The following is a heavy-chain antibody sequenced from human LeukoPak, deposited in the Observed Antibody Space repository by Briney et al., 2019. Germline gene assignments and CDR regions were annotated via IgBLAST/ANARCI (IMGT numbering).Heavy chain of an antibody. V-gene: IGHV3-30-3*01. D-gene: IGHD2-2*01. CDR2: ISYDGSNK. CDR1: GFTFSSYA. Sequence: GGSLRLSCAASGFTFSSYAMHWVRQAPGKGLEWVAVISYDGSNKYYADSVKGRFTISRDNSKNTLYLQMNSLRAEDTAVYYCARGDIVVVPAAISDYWGQGTLVTVSS. J-gene: IGHJ4*02. CDR3: ARGDIVVVPAAISDY.